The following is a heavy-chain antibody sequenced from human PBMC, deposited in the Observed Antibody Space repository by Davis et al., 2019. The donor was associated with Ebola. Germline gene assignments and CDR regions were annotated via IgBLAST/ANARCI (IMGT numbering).Heavy chain of an antibody. J-gene: IGHJ4*02. D-gene: IGHD3-10*01. V-gene: IGHV3-53*01. Sequence: GESLKIPCAASGFTVNNNYMNWVRQAPGKGLEWVSLISGGGNTFYAGSVKGRFTISRDDSMNIVYLQMNSLRAEDTAMYFCARDVYGSGSCFDDWGQGTLVTVSS. CDR2: ISGGGNT. CDR3: ARDVYGSGSCFDD. CDR1: GFTVNNNY.